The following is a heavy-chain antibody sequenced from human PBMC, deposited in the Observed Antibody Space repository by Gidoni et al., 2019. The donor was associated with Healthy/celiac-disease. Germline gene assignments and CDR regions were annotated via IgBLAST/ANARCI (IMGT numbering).Heavy chain of an antibody. D-gene: IGHD3-22*01. CDR1: GGSISSSSYS. CDR2: IYYSGST. J-gene: IGHJ3*02. V-gene: IGHV4-39*01. CDR3: ASHYYDSSGYSRAFDI. Sequence: QLQLQESGPGLVKPSETLSLTCTVSGGSISSSSYSWGWIRQPPGKGLEWIGSIYYSGSTYYNPSLKSRVTISVDTSKNQFSLKLSSVTAADTAVYYCASHYYDSSGYSRAFDIWGQGTMVTVSS.